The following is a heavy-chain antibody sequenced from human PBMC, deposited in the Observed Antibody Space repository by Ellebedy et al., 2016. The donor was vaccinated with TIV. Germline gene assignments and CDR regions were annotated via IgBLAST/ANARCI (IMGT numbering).Heavy chain of an antibody. D-gene: IGHD6-19*01. Sequence: SGPTLVKPTQTLTLTSTFSGCSLSTPRVTVSWIRQPPGKALEWLARIDWDDDKYFNTSLRTRLTISKDTSKNQVVLTMTNMDPVDTATYYCARTDGSGWAFDSWGQGTLVTVSS. J-gene: IGHJ4*02. CDR3: ARTDGSGWAFDS. CDR2: IDWDDDK. V-gene: IGHV2-70*11. CDR1: GCSLSTPRVT.